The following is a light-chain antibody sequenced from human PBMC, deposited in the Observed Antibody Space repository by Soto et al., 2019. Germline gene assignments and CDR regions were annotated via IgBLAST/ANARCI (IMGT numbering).Light chain of an antibody. CDR2: SNN. J-gene: IGLJ2*01. Sequence: QSVLTQPPSASGTTGQRVTISCSGSSSNIGSNTVNWYQQFPGTAPKLLIFSNNQRPSWVPDRSSGSKSGTSAYLAISGLQSEDEADYYCAAWDYSLNGYVVFCGGTTVNVL. V-gene: IGLV1-44*01. CDR1: SSNIGSNT. CDR3: AAWDYSLNGYVV.